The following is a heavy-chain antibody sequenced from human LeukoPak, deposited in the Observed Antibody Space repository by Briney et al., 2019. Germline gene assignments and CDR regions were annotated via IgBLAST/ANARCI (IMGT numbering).Heavy chain of an antibody. D-gene: IGHD3-10*01. J-gene: IGHJ5*02. Sequence: SETLSLTCTVSGYSISNVSYWACIRQPPGKGREWMRGICHSRTTNYNPSLKSLVTRSVDTSKNQFYLKLRSVTAEDTAVYYCARPRYYGSGSYYRRQWFDPWGQGTLVTVSS. CDR2: ICHSRTT. V-gene: IGHV4-38-2*02. CDR3: ARPRYYGSGSYYRRQWFDP. CDR1: GYSISNVSY.